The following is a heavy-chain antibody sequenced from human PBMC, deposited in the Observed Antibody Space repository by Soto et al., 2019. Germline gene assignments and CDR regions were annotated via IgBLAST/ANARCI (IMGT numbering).Heavy chain of an antibody. V-gene: IGHV3-74*01. CDR3: ARELSLRVLPPSSLIDV. CDR2: INSDGSSS. J-gene: IGHJ6*02. CDR1: GFAISSHW. D-gene: IGHD3-22*01. Sequence: PGGSLRLSCAASGFAISSHWMHWVRRAPGKGLVWVSRINSDGSSSSYAESVKGRFTISRDNAKNTLYLQMNSLRAEDMALYYCARELSLRVLPPSSLIDVWGQGTTVTVSS.